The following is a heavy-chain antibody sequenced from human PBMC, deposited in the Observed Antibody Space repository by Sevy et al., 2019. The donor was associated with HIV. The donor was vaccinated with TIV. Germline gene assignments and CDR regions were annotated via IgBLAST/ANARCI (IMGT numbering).Heavy chain of an antibody. V-gene: IGHV3-23*01. CDR1: GFTFRTYA. Sequence: GGSLRLSCAASGFTFRTYAMSWVRQAPGMGLEWVSSISGSTTNTNYADSVKGRFTISRDNSKNTLYLQMNSLKADYTAIYYCAKPRVGRTREGFDQWGQGTQVTVSS. J-gene: IGHJ4*02. CDR2: ISGSTTNT. CDR3: AKPRVGRTREGFDQ.